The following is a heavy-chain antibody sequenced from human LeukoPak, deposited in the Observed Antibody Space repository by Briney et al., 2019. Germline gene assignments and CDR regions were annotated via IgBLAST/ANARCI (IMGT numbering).Heavy chain of an antibody. CDR3: AKLEKRDQKDS. V-gene: IGHV4-61*02. CDR2: IYATGST. CDR1: GDSINSGLLS. J-gene: IGHJ4*02. Sequence: SQTLSLTCTVSGDSINSGLLSWSWIRQPAGKGLEWIGRIYATGSTNYNPSLTSRVTISIDPSKNQFSLKMTSVTAADTAVYYCAKLEKRDQKDSWGQGTLVTVSS.